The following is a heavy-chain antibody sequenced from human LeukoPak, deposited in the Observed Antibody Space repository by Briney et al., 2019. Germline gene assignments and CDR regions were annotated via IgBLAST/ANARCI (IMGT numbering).Heavy chain of an antibody. V-gene: IGHV3-74*01. D-gene: IGHD2-8*01. CDR3: ARSDNGLDI. J-gene: IGHJ3*02. CDR1: GFTLSNSW. Sequence: GGSLRRSCAASGFTLSNSWMHWVRQTPGKGLVWVSRISNDGSSLIYADSVKGRFTISRDNAKNTLYLQMNSLRAEDTAVYYCARSDNGLDIWGQGTMVTVSS. CDR2: ISNDGSSL.